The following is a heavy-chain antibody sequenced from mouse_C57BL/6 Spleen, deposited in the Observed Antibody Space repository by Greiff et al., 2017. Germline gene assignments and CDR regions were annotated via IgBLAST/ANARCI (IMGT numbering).Heavy chain of an antibody. CDR3: TRDEGIYYGYDFAWFAY. J-gene: IGHJ3*01. D-gene: IGHD2-2*01. CDR1: GFTFSSYA. CDR2: ISSGGDYI. Sequence: EVQRVESGEGLVKPGGSLKLSCAASGFTFSSYAMSWVRQTPEKRLEWVAYISSGGDYIYYADTVKGRFTISRDNARNTLYLQMSSLKSEDTAMXYCTRDEGIYYGYDFAWFAYWGQGTLVTVSA. V-gene: IGHV5-9-1*02.